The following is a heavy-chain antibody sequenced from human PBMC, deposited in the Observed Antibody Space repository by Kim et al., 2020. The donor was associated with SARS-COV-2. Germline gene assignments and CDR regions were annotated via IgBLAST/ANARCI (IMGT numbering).Heavy chain of an antibody. J-gene: IGHJ3*02. Sequence: SETLSLTCTVSGGSISSGSYYWSWIRQPAGKGLEWIGRIYTSGSTNYNPSLKSRVTISVDTSKNQFSLKLSSVTAADTAVYYCAREVWATVTNDAFDIWGQGTMVTVSS. D-gene: IGHD4-17*01. V-gene: IGHV4-61*02. CDR1: GGSISSGSYY. CDR2: IYTSGST. CDR3: AREVWATVTNDAFDI.